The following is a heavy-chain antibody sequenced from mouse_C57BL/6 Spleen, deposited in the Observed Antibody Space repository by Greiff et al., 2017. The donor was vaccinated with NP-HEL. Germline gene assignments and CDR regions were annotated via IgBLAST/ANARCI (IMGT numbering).Heavy chain of an antibody. Sequence: EVQLVESGGGLVKPGGSLKLSCAASGFTFSDYGMHWVRQAPEKGLEWVAYISSGSSTIYYADTVKGRFTISRDNAKNTLFLQMTSLRSEDTAMYYCARMGYYYGIDYWGQGTTLTVSS. CDR3: ARMGYYYGIDY. D-gene: IGHD1-1*01. CDR1: GFTFSDYG. V-gene: IGHV5-17*01. CDR2: ISSGSSTI. J-gene: IGHJ2*01.